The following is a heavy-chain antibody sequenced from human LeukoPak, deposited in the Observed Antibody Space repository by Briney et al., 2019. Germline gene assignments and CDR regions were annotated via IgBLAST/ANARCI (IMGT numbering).Heavy chain of an antibody. J-gene: IGHJ4*02. CDR1: GYTFTSYY. CDR2: INPSGGST. D-gene: IGHD6-13*01. CDR3: ARDSGMKQQLDYFDY. V-gene: IGHV1-46*01. Sequence: GASVKVSRKAPGYTFTSYYMHWVRQAPGQGLEWMGIINPSGGSTSYTQKFQGRVAMTRDTSTSTVYMELSSLRSEDTAVYYCARDSGMKQQLDYFDYWGQGTLVTVSS.